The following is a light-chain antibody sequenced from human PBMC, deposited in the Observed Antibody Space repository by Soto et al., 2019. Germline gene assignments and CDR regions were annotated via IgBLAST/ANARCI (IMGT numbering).Light chain of an antibody. CDR1: QSVSSSY. CDR2: GTS. V-gene: IGKV3-20*01. Sequence: EMVLTQSPGTLSLSPGERATLSCRASQSVSSSYLTWYQQKPGQAPRLLIYGTSSRATGIPDRFSGSGSGKDFTLTISRLEPEDFAVYYCQQYGNSPYTFGQGTKLEIK. J-gene: IGKJ2*01. CDR3: QQYGNSPYT.